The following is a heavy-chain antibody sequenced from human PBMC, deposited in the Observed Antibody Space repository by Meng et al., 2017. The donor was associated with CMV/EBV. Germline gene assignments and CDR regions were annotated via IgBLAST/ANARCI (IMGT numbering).Heavy chain of an antibody. CDR2: MNPNSGNT. CDR1: GYTFTSYD. V-gene: IGHV1-8*01. J-gene: IGHJ6*02. CDR3: ARYTYLYYYYYGMDV. Sequence: ASVKVSCKASGYTFTSYDINWVRQATGQGLEWMGWMNPNSGNTGYAQKFQGRVTMTRNTSISTAYMELSSLRSEDAAVYYCARYTYLYYYYYGMDVWGQGTTVTVSS.